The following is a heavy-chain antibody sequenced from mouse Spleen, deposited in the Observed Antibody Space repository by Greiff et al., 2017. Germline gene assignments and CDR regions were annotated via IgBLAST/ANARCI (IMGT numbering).Heavy chain of an antibody. V-gene: IGHV1S56*01. J-gene: IGHJ2*01. CDR2: IYPGDGST. Sequence: QVQLKESGPELVKPGASVKMSCKASGYTFTSYYIHWVKQRPGQGLEWIGWIYPGDGSTKYNEKFKGKTTLTADKSSSTAYMLLSSLTSEDSAIYFCARGDYYGSNYVTPFDYWGQGTTLTVSS. CDR3: ARGDYYGSNYVTPFDY. D-gene: IGHD1-1*01. CDR1: GYTFTSYY.